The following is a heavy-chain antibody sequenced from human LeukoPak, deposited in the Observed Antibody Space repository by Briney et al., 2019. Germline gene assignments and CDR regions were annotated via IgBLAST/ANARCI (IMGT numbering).Heavy chain of an antibody. CDR1: GYTFTSYD. CDR3: ARAGYSGYFYYYYYMDV. V-gene: IGHV1-8*01. CDR2: VNPNSGNT. D-gene: IGHD5-12*01. J-gene: IGHJ6*03. Sequence: ASVNVSFKASGYTFTSYDINWVRQATGQGLAWMGWVNPNSGNTGYAQKFQGRVTMTSNTSISTAYMELSSLRSEDTAVYYCARAGYSGYFYYYYYMDVWGKGTTVTVSS.